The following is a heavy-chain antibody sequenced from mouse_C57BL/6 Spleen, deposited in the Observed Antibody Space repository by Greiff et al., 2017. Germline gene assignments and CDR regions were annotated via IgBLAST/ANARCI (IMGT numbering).Heavy chain of an antibody. CDR1: GFNIKDDY. CDR2: IDPENGDT. Sequence: VQLQQSGAELVRPGASVKLSCTASGFNIKDDYMHWVKQRPEQGLEWIGWIDPENGDTEYASKFQGKATITADTSSNTAYLQLSSLTSEDTAVYYCTTSFYDYFAYWGQGTLVTVSA. CDR3: TTSFYDYFAY. D-gene: IGHD2-4*01. V-gene: IGHV14-4*01. J-gene: IGHJ3*01.